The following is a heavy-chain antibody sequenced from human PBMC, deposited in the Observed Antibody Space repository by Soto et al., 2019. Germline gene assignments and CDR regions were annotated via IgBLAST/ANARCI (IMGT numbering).Heavy chain of an antibody. Sequence: HPGGSLRLSCAASGFTFSSYSMNWVRQAPGKGLEWVSYISSSSSTIYYADSVKGRFTISRDNAKNSLYLQMNSLRDEDTAVYYCARDMRTHIRFYYYYGMDVWGQGTTVTVSS. J-gene: IGHJ6*02. D-gene: IGHD3-3*01. CDR3: ARDMRTHIRFYYYYGMDV. CDR2: ISSSSSTI. V-gene: IGHV3-48*02. CDR1: GFTFSSYS.